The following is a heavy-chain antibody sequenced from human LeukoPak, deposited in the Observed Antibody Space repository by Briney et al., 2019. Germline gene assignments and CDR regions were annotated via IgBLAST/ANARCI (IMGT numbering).Heavy chain of an antibody. CDR1: GFTFSSYT. D-gene: IGHD6-19*01. CDR3: ARDLDSSGWYCWFDP. V-gene: IGHV3-33*08. J-gene: IGHJ5*02. CDR2: IWYDGSNK. Sequence: GGSLRLSCAASGFTFSSYTMSWVRQAPGKGLEWVAVIWYDGSNKYYADSVKGRFTISRDNSKNTLYLQMNSLRAEDTAVYYCARDLDSSGWYCWFDPWGQGTLVTVSS.